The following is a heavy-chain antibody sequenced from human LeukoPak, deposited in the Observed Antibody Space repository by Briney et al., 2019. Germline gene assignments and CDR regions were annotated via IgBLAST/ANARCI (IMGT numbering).Heavy chain of an antibody. V-gene: IGHV3-23*01. Sequence: PGGSLRLSCAASGFTFSTYAMSWVRQAPGKGLEWVSGISASGGTTYYADSVKGRFTISRDNSKNTLYLQMNSLRAEDTAVYYCAGLRYCSGGSCPRHYWGQGTLVTVSS. CDR1: GFTFSTYA. J-gene: IGHJ4*02. CDR2: ISASGGTT. D-gene: IGHD2-15*01. CDR3: AGLRYCSGGSCPRHY.